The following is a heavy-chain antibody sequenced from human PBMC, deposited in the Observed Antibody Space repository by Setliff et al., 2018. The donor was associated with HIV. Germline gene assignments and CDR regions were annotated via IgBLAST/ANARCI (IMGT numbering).Heavy chain of an antibody. D-gene: IGHD5-12*01. CDR2: ITDGARDI. CDR3: ARDRHNGDGAYDFDY. V-gene: IGHV3-21*05. CDR1: GFVFKTYN. J-gene: IGHJ4*02. Sequence: GGSLRLSCAASGFVFKTYNMNWVRQAPGKGLEWISFITDGARDILYADSLEGRFTVSRDDTKNSLYLQMNNLRVEDTAVYYCARDRHNGDGAYDFDYWGQGTLVTVSS.